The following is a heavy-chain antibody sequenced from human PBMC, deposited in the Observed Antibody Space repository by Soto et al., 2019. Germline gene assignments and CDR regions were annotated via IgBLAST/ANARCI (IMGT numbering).Heavy chain of an antibody. CDR2: IYYSGST. D-gene: IGHD3-3*01. CDR1: GGSISSGGYY. J-gene: IGHJ4*02. CDR3: ATYYFWSGYSVLDY. V-gene: IGHV4-31*03. Sequence: SETLSLTCTVSGGSISSGGYYWSWIRQHPGKGLEWIGYIYYSGSTYYNPSLKSRVTISVDTSKNQFSLKLSSVTAADTAAYYCATYYFWSGYSVLDYWGQGTLVTVSS.